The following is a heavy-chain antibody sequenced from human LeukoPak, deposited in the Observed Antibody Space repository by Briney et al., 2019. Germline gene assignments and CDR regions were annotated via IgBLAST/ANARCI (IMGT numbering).Heavy chain of an antibody. CDR2: IYHSGST. Sequence: SETLSLTCAVSGGSISSSHWWSWVRQPPGKGLEWIGEIYHSGSTNYNPSLKSRVTILIDKSKNQFSLKLSSVTAADTAVYYCARGRRTTVTTGRRFDPWGQGTLVTVSS. V-gene: IGHV4-4*02. D-gene: IGHD4-11*01. CDR3: ARGRRTTVTTGRRFDP. J-gene: IGHJ5*02. CDR1: GGSISSSHW.